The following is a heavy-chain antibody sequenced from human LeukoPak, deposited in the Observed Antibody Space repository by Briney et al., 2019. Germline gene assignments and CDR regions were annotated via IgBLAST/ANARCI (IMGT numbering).Heavy chain of an antibody. D-gene: IGHD6-13*01. J-gene: IGHJ3*02. CDR3: ARMYSSHTSGTPSNAFDI. Sequence: TLSLTCTVSGGSISSGGYYWSWLRQHPGTGLEWIGYIYYSGSTYYNPSLKSRVTISVDTSKNQFSLKLSSVTAADTAVYYCARMYSSHTSGTPSNAFDIWGQGTMVTVSS. CDR2: IYYSGST. V-gene: IGHV4-31*03. CDR1: GGSISSGGYY.